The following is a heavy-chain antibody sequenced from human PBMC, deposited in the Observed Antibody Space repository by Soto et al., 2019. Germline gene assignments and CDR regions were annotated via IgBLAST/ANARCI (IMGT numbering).Heavy chain of an antibody. D-gene: IGHD6-19*01. CDR1: GFTFSDYS. CDR2: ISSSSRYM. V-gene: IGHV3-21*01. CDR3: ARDTSGWYKGEFDY. J-gene: IGHJ4*02. Sequence: GGSLRLSCAASGFTFSDYSMNWVRHAPGKGLDWVSSISSSSRYMYYADSVKGRFTISRDNAKNSLYLQMNSLRAEDTAVYYCARDTSGWYKGEFDYWGQGTLVTVSS.